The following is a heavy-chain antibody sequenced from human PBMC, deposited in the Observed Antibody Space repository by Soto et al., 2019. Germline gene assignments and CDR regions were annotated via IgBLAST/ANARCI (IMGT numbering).Heavy chain of an antibody. CDR1: GYTFTSYG. CDR2: ISAYNGNT. D-gene: IGHD3-9*01. J-gene: IGHJ6*02. Sequence: QVQLVQSGAEVKKPGASVKVSCKASGYTFTSYGISWVRQAPGQGLEWMGWISAYNGNTNYAQKRQGRVTMTTDTSTSTAYMELRSLSSDDTAVYYCARDTGGYFDWLPYYYYGMDVWGQGTTVTVSS. V-gene: IGHV1-18*01. CDR3: ARDTGGYFDWLPYYYYGMDV.